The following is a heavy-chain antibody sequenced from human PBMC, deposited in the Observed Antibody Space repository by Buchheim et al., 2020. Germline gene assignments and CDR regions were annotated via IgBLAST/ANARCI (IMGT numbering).Heavy chain of an antibody. J-gene: IGHJ1*01. CDR3: ATAAYFDTSGFFQY. Sequence: QLQESGPGQVKPSGTLSLTCAVSGASIDSSYWWSWVRQSPGKGLEWIAEIHHNGKTKANPSLKNRVSISTDKSRNYFSLKLTSLTAADTAVYFCATAAYFDTSGFFQYWGPGT. D-gene: IGHD3-22*01. CDR2: IHHNGKT. CDR1: GASIDSSYW. V-gene: IGHV4-4*02.